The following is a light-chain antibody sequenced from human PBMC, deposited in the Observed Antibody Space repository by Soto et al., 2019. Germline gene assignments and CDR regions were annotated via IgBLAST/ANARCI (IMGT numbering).Light chain of an antibody. CDR2: EVN. V-gene: IGLV2-8*01. Sequence: QSALTQPPSASGSPGQSVAISCTGTSSDVGGYNYVSWYQQHPGKAPKLMIYEVNKRPSGVPDRFSGSKSGNTASLTVSGLQAEDEADYYCCSYAGSYTVVFGGGTKVTVL. CDR3: CSYAGSYTVV. J-gene: IGLJ2*01. CDR1: SSDVGGYNY.